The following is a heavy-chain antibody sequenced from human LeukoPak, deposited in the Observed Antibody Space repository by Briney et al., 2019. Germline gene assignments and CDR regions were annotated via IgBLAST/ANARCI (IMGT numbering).Heavy chain of an antibody. CDR1: GYTFTTSD. CDR2: LNPNSGNT. Sequence: GASVKVSCKASGYTFTTSDINWVRQATGQGLEWMGWLNPNSGNTAYAQKFQGRVIMTRNTSKNTAYMELSSLRSEDTAVYYCARSGSYPRRFDYWGQGTLVTVSS. J-gene: IGHJ4*02. V-gene: IGHV1-8*01. D-gene: IGHD1-26*01. CDR3: ARSGSYPRRFDY.